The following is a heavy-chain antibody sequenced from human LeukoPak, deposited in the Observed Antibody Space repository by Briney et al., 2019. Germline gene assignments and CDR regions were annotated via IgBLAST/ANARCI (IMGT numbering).Heavy chain of an antibody. D-gene: IGHD3-10*01. Sequence: QPGGSLRLSCAASGFTFSSYWMSWVRQAPGKGLEWVANIKQDGSEKYYVDSVKGRFTISRDNAKNSLYLQMNSLRAEDTAEYYCARVDYYGSGSYYYYYYYYMDVWGKGTTVTVSS. J-gene: IGHJ6*03. V-gene: IGHV3-7*01. CDR1: GFTFSSYW. CDR3: ARVDYYGSGSYYYYYYYYMDV. CDR2: IKQDGSEK.